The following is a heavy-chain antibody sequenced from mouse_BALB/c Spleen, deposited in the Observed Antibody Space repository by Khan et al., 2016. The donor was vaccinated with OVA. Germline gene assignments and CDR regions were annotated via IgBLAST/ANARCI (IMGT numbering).Heavy chain of an antibody. V-gene: IGHV1-4*01. D-gene: IGHD2-14*01. CDR2: INPSSGYT. CDR3: AISGAYYRYDGYFDV. J-gene: IGHJ1*01. Sequence: QVQLKQSGAELARPGASVKMSCKASGYTFTSYTMHWVKQRPGQGLEWIGFINPSSGYTNYNQKFKDKATLTADKSSSTAYMQLSSLTSEDSAVYYCAISGAYYRYDGYFDVWGAGTTVTVSS. CDR1: GYTFTSYT.